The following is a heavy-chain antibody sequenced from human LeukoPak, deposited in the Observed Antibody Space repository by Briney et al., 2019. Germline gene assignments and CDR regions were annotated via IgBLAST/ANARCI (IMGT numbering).Heavy chain of an antibody. CDR2: LSPDGSSS. J-gene: IGHJ4*02. Sequence: GGSLRLSCAASGFTFSTYWMHWVRQAPGKGLVWVSRLSPDGSSSIYADSVKGRFTVSRDNAKNTLYLQMNSLRADDTAVCYCTRSPSLGGSYWGFDYWGQGTLLTVSS. D-gene: IGHD1-26*01. CDR3: TRSPSLGGSYWGFDY. CDR1: GFTFSTYW. V-gene: IGHV3-74*01.